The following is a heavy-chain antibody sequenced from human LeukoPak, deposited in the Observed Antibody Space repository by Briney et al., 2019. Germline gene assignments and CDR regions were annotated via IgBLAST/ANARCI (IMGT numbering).Heavy chain of an antibody. D-gene: IGHD5-18*01. V-gene: IGHV4-39*01. CDR1: GGSISSSSYY. CDR3: ARHGIQLWLPSYYFDY. J-gene: IGHJ4*02. Sequence: TSETLSLTCTVSGGSISSSSYYWGWIRQPPGKGLEWIGSIYYSGSTYYNPSLKSRVTISVDTSKNQFSLKLSSVTAADTAVYYCARHGIQLWLPSYYFDYWGQGTLVTVSS. CDR2: IYYSGST.